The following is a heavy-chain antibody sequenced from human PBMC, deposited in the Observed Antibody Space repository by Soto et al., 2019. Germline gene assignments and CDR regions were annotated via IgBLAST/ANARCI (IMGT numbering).Heavy chain of an antibody. CDR1: GFPLSDYG. CDR3: ASERGSSYFDY. J-gene: IGHJ4*02. CDR2: IWYDESKK. Sequence: QVQLVESGGGVVQPGRSLRLSCAVSGFPLSDYGMHWVRQAPGKGLEWVAVIWYDESKKYYADSVKGRFTISRDNSKNMLYLQMNSLRAEDTAVYYCASERGSSYFDYWGQGTLVTVSS. D-gene: IGHD1-26*01. V-gene: IGHV3-33*01.